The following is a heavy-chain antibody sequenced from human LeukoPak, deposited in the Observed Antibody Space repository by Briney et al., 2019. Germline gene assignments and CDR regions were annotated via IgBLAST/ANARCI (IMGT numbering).Heavy chain of an antibody. CDR3: AKHGGSWTFDS. V-gene: IGHV4-59*08. Sequence: SETLSLTCTVSGDXISSYYWSWIRQPPGKGLEWIAYIDYSGSTHYNPSHKSRVTMSVDTSKNQFFLKLSSVTAADTAVYYCAKHGGSWTFDSWGQGTLVIVSS. D-gene: IGHD6-13*01. J-gene: IGHJ4*02. CDR1: GDXISSYY. CDR2: IDYSGST.